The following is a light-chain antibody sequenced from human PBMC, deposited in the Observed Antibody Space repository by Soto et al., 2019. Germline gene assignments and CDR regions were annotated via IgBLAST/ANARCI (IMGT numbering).Light chain of an antibody. Sequence: DIQMTQSPSTLSASVGDRVTITCRASQSISSWLAWYQQKPGKAPKLLIYDASSLESGVPSRFSGSASGTEFTLTISSLQPDDFATYYCQQYRTSGQGTKLEIK. CDR1: QSISSW. CDR2: DAS. J-gene: IGKJ2*01. V-gene: IGKV1-5*01. CDR3: QQYRT.